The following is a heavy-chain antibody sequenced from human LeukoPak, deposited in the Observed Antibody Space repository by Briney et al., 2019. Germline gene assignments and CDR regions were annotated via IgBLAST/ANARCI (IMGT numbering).Heavy chain of an antibody. J-gene: IGHJ4*02. V-gene: IGHV1-18*01. CDR3: ARAISDSTGYYAYYFDS. D-gene: IGHD3-22*01. CDR1: GYTFTSCG. Sequence: ASVKVSCKASGYTFTSCGISWVRQAPGQGLEWMGWISAYNGNTNYAQKLQGRVSMTTDTSTSTAYMELRSLTSEDTAVYYCARAISDSTGYYAYYFDSWGQGTLVTVSS. CDR2: ISAYNGNT.